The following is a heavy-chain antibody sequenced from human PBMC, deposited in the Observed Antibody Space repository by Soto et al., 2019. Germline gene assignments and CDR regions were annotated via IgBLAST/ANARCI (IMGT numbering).Heavy chain of an antibody. Sequence: LRLSCAASGFTFSSYGMHWVRQAPGKGLEWVAVIWYDGSNKYYADSVKGRFTISRDNSKNTLYLQMNSLRAEDTAVYYCARDRDSSGYSLTLDYWGQGTLVTVSS. CDR2: IWYDGSNK. J-gene: IGHJ4*02. CDR1: GFTFSSYG. D-gene: IGHD3-22*01. V-gene: IGHV3-33*01. CDR3: ARDRDSSGYSLTLDY.